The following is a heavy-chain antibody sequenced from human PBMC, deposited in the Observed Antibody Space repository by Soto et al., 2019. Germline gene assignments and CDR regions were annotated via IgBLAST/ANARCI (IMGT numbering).Heavy chain of an antibody. CDR2: IYYSGST. J-gene: IGHJ5*02. D-gene: IGHD3-3*01. CDR1: GGSISGYY. CDR3: AGDRGGYSDFWSGNNWFDP. V-gene: IGHV4-59*01. Sequence: QVQLQESGPGLVKPSETLSLTCTVSGGSISGYYWSWFRQPPGKGLDWIGYIYYSGSTNYNPSLKSRLTIQVDTSKNQFALKLNSVTAADTAVYYCAGDRGGYSDFWSGNNWFDPWGQGTLVTVSS.